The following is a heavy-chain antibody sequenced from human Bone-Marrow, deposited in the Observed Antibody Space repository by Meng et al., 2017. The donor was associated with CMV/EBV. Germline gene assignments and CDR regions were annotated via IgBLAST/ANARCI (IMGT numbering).Heavy chain of an antibody. Sequence: ASVKVSCKASGYTFTGYYMHWVRQAPGQGLEWMGWINPNSGGTNYAQKFQGRVTMTRDTSISTAYMELSRLRSDDTAVYHCARNRITMVRGVIIHFDYWGQGTLVTVSS. CDR2: INPNSGGT. CDR1: GYTFTGYY. D-gene: IGHD3-10*01. CDR3: ARNRITMVRGVIIHFDY. J-gene: IGHJ4*02. V-gene: IGHV1-2*02.